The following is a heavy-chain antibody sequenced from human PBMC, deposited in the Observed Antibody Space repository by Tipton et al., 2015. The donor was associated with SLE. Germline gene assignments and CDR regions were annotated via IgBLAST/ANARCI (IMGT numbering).Heavy chain of an antibody. J-gene: IGHJ6*02. CDR3: ARGGIVVVVVPAAANYGMDV. Sequence: QVQLVQSRAEVKKPGASVKVSCKASGYTFTSYGISWVRQAPGQGLEWMGWISGHNGNTNYARKLQGRVTITADESTSTAYMELSSLRSEDPAVYYCARGGIVVVVVPAAANYGMDVWGQGTTVTVSS. CDR2: ISGHNGNT. V-gene: IGHV1-18*01. CDR1: GYTFTSYG. D-gene: IGHD2-2*01.